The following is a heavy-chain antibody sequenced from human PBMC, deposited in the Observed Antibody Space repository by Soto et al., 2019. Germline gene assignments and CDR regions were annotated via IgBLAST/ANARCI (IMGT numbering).Heavy chain of an antibody. J-gene: IGHJ4*02. V-gene: IGHV4-34*02. CDR1: GGSFSGYY. CDR3: ARGEAYSNYPAR. Sequence: QVQLQQWGARLLKPSETLSLTCTFSGGSFSGYYWNWIRQSPGKGLEWVGETHHSGSTNYNPSLKGRPTISLDMSKNQLSLKLRSVTAADTAIYYCARGEAYSNYPARWGQGSLVTVSS. D-gene: IGHD4-4*01. CDR2: THHSGST.